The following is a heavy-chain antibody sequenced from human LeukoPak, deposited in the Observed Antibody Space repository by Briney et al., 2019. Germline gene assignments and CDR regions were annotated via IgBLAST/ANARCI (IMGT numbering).Heavy chain of an antibody. V-gene: IGHV3-66*01. CDR1: GFTVSSNY. Sequence: GGSLRLSCAASGFTVSSNYMSWVRQAPGKGLEWVSVIYSGGSTYYADSVKGRFTISRDNSKNTLYLQMNSLRAEDTAVYYCARSAYDSRGYYSWFDPWGQGTLVTVSS. J-gene: IGHJ5*02. D-gene: IGHD3-22*01. CDR2: IYSGGST. CDR3: ARSAYDSRGYYSWFDP.